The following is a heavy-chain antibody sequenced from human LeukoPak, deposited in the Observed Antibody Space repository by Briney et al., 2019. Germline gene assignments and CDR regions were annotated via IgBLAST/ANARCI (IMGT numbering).Heavy chain of an antibody. D-gene: IGHD2/OR15-2a*01. J-gene: IGHJ6*03. Sequence: GGSLRLSCAASGFTFDDYAMHWVRQAPGKGLEWVSGISWNSGNIGYADSVKGRFTISRDNAKNSLYLQMNSLRSEDTAVYYCSMSNYYYYYMDVWGKGTTVTVSS. CDR3: SMSNYYYYYMDV. CDR1: GFTFDDYA. CDR2: ISWNSGNI. V-gene: IGHV3-9*01.